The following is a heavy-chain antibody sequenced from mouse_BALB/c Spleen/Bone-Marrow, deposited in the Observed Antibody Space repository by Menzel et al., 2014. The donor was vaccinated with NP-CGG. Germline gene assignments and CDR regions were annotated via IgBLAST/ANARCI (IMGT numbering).Heavy chain of an antibody. CDR3: TVPFGPGFDY. V-gene: IGHV6-6*02. J-gene: IGHJ2*01. CDR1: GFTFSSYW. CDR2: IRLKSNNYET. Sequence: EVKVEESGGGSVQPGGSMKLSCVASGFTFSSYWMNWVRQSPEKGLEWVAEIRLKSNNYETHYAESVKGRFTISRDDSKSSVYLQMNNLRGEDTGIYFCTVPFGPGFDYWGQGTTLTVSS.